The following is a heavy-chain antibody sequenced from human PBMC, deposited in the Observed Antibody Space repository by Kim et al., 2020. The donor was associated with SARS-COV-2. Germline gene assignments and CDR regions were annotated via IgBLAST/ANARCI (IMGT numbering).Heavy chain of an antibody. J-gene: IGHJ3*02. CDR3: ARDMGGAFDI. V-gene: IGHV3-30-3*01. CDR2: SNK. D-gene: IGHD3-16*01. Sequence: SNKYYADSVEGRFTISRDNSKNTLYLQMNSLRAEDTAVYYCARDMGGAFDIWGQGTMVTVSS.